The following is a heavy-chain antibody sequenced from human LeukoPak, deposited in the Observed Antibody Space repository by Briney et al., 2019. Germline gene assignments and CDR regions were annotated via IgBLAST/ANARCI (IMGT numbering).Heavy chain of an antibody. CDR1: GGSFSGYY. J-gene: IGHJ5*02. Sequence: PETLSLTCAVYGGSFSGYYWSWIRQPPGKGLEWIGEINHSGSTNYNPSLKSRVTISVDTSKNQFSLKLSSVTAADTAVYYCARGLGSYGCNWFDPWGQGTLVTVSS. D-gene: IGHD5-18*01. CDR3: ARGLGSYGCNWFDP. V-gene: IGHV4-34*01. CDR2: INHSGST.